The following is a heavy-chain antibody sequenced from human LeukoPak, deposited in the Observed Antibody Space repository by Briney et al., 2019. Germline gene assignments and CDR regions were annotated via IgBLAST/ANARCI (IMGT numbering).Heavy chain of an antibody. CDR1: GFTFSPYW. J-gene: IGHJ3*02. Sequence: PGGSLRLSCAASGFTFSPYWMHGVRQAPGKGLVWVSRINTDASSTNYADSVKGRFTISRDNAKNTLYLQMNSLRAEDTAVYYCARALPAFNSWAQGTMVTVSS. CDR3: ARALPAFNS. V-gene: IGHV3-74*01. CDR2: INTDASST. D-gene: IGHD2-15*01.